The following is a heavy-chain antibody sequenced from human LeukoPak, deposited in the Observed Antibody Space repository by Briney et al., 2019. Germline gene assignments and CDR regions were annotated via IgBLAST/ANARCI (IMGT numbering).Heavy chain of an antibody. D-gene: IGHD3-3*01. CDR3: ARADPQFLVENWFDP. J-gene: IGHJ5*02. V-gene: IGHV1-2*02. Sequence: ASVKVSCKASGYTFTGYYMHWVRQAPGQGLEWMGWINPNSGGTNYAQKFQGRVTMTRDTSISTAYMELSRLRSDDTAVYYCARADPQFLVENWFDPWGQGTLVTVSS. CDR2: INPNSGGT. CDR1: GYTFTGYY.